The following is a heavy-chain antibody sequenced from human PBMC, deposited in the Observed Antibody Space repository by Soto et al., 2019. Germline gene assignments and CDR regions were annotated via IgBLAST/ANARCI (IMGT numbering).Heavy chain of an antibody. V-gene: IGHV1-18*01. CDR2: ISAYNGNT. J-gene: IGHJ6*02. CDR1: GYTFTSYG. CDR3: AREAPRITRPGMDV. D-gene: IGHD3-10*01. Sequence: VQLVQSGAEVKKPGASVKVSCKASGYTFTSYGISWVRQAPGQGLEWMGWISAYNGNTNYAQKFQGRVTMPTDTPTSTAYMEVRRLRSDDTAVYYCAREAPRITRPGMDVWGQGTTVTVSS.